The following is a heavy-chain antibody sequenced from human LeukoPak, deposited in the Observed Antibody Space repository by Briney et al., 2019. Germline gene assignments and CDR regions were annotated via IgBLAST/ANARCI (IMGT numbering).Heavy chain of an antibody. CDR2: ISWNSGSI. D-gene: IGHD3-22*01. CDR1: GFTFDDYA. V-gene: IGHV3-9*01. Sequence: GGSLRLSCAASGFTFDDYAMHWVRQAPGKGLEWVSGISWNSGSIGYADSVKGRFTISRDSAKNSLYLQMNSLRAEDTALYYCAKDMAYYDSSGAKDYWGQGALVTVSS. J-gene: IGHJ4*02. CDR3: AKDMAYYDSSGAKDY.